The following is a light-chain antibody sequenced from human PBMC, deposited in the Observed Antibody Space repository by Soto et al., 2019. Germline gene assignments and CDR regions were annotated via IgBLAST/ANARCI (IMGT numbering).Light chain of an antibody. J-gene: IGLJ1*01. CDR2: EVT. V-gene: IGLV2-14*01. CDR1: ASDVGGYNY. Sequence: QSVLTQPASVSGSPGQSITISCAGTASDVGGYNYVSWYQHHPGKAPKLMIYEVTSRPSGVSSRFSGSKSGNTASLTISGLQTEDDGDYFCSSYTYRGIYVFGTENMVTVL. CDR3: SSYTYRGIYV.